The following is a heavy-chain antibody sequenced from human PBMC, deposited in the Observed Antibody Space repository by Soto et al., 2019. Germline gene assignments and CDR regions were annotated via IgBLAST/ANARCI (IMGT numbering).Heavy chain of an antibody. CDR3: ARGGSSSDNGMDV. J-gene: IGHJ6*02. Sequence: EVQLVESGGGLVQPGGSLRLSCAASGFSFSTYSMNWVRQAPGKGLEWVSYISSRIYTIYYIDSVKGRFTISRDNAKSSLYLQMNSLRDEDTAVYYCARGGSSSDNGMDVWGQGTTVTVSS. CDR1: GFSFSTYS. V-gene: IGHV3-48*02. CDR2: ISSRIYTI. D-gene: IGHD6-6*01.